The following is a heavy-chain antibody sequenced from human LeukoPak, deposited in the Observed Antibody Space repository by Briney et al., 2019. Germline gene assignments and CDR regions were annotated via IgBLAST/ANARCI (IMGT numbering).Heavy chain of an antibody. CDR1: GFTFSSYE. Sequence: PGGSLRLSCAASGFTFSSYEMNWVRQAPGKGVEWVSYISSGGSTIYYADSVKGRFTSSRDNAKNSLYLQMNSLRAEDTAVYYCARVELVNYYDSSGSLWAFDIWGQGAMVTVSS. V-gene: IGHV3-48*03. CDR3: ARVELVNYYDSSGSLWAFDI. CDR2: ISSGGSTI. D-gene: IGHD3-22*01. J-gene: IGHJ3*02.